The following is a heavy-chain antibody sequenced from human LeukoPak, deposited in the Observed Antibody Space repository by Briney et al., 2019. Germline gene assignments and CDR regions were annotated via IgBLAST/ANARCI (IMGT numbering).Heavy chain of an antibody. CDR1: GDSIIGYY. CDR3: ARDRGDYTFDY. V-gene: IGHV4-59*12. Sequence: SETLSLTCSVSGDSIIGYYWSWIRQPPGKGLEWIGFIYYNGNTNYNPSLRSRVTILVDASKNQFSLKLNSVTAADTAVYYCARDRGDYTFDYWGQGTLVTVSS. J-gene: IGHJ4*02. D-gene: IGHD4-17*01. CDR2: IYYNGNT.